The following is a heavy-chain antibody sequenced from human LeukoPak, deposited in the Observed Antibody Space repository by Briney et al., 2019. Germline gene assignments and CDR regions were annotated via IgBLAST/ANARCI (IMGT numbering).Heavy chain of an antibody. CDR2: ISSSGSTI. V-gene: IGHV3-11*01. CDR3: ARDRRVTASFDY. Sequence: GGSLRLSCVASGFTFGKYWMSWVRQAPGKGLEWVSYISSSGSTIYYADSVKGRFTISRDNAKNSLYLQMNSLRAEDTAVYYCARDRRVTASFDYWGQGTLVTVSS. J-gene: IGHJ4*02. CDR1: GFTFGKYW. D-gene: IGHD5-18*01.